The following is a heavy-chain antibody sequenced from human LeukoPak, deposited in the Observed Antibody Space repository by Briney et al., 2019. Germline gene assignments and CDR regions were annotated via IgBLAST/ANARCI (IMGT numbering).Heavy chain of an antibody. CDR3: ARGQDSSGYYFHVDY. Sequence: PGGSLRLSCAASGFTFSSYEMNWVRQAPGKGLEWVSYISSSGSTIYYADSVKGRFTISRDNAKNSLYLQMNSLRAEDAAVYYCARGQDSSGYYFHVDYWGQGTLVTVSS. CDR1: GFTFSSYE. J-gene: IGHJ4*02. CDR2: ISSSGSTI. D-gene: IGHD3-22*01. V-gene: IGHV3-48*03.